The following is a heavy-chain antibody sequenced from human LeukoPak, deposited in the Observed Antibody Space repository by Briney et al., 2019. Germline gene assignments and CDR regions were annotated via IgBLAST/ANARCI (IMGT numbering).Heavy chain of an antibody. CDR2: ISHDGSEK. J-gene: IGHJ4*02. V-gene: IGHV3-7*05. CDR1: GFTLSNFW. Sequence: PGGSLRLSCSASGFTLSNFWLGWVRQAPGKGLEWVPNISHDGSEKYCVDSVKGRFTISRDNAKNSLYLQMNSLRAEDTAVYYCAREGPMTRSGSYDFWGRGTLVTVSS. D-gene: IGHD1-26*01. CDR3: AREGPMTRSGSYDF.